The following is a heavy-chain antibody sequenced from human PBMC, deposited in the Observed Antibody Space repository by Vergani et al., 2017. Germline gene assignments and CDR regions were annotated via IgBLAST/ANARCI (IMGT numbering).Heavy chain of an antibody. CDR1: GGSFSGYY. Sequence: QVQLQQWGAGLLKPSETLSLTCAVYGGSFSGYYWSWIRQPPGKGLEWIGEINHSGSTNYNPSLKSRVTISVDTSKNQFSLKLSSVTAADTAVYYCARGRRNICGSYRWDYFDYWGQGTLVTVSS. V-gene: IGHV4-34*01. D-gene: IGHD3-16*02. J-gene: IGHJ4*02. CDR2: INHSGST. CDR3: ARGRRNICGSYRWDYFDY.